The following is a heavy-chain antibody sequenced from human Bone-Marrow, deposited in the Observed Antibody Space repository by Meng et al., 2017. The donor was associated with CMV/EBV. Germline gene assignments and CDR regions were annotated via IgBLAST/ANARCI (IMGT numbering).Heavy chain of an antibody. CDR1: GGSISSSSYY. V-gene: IGHV4-39*07. Sequence: SETLSLTCTVSGGSISSSSYYWGWIRQPPGKGLEWIGSIYYSGSTYYNPSLKSRVTISVDTSKNQFSLKLSSVTAADTAVYYCARVNVIGKLPYYYYGMDVWGQGTTVTVSS. CDR3: ARVNVIGKLPYYYYGMDV. CDR2: IYYSGST. J-gene: IGHJ6*02. D-gene: IGHD3-16*02.